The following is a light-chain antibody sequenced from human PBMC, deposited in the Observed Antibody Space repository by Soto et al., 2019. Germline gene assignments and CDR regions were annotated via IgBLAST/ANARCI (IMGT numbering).Light chain of an antibody. J-gene: IGKJ3*01. Sequence: DIQMTQSPSTLSASVGDRVTITCRASQSISSYLNWYQQKPGKAPKLLIYAASSLESGVPSRFSGSGSGTDFTLTISSLQPDDFATYYCQQYYSTPPGFGPGTKVDIK. CDR3: QQYYSTPPG. CDR1: QSISSY. V-gene: IGKV1-39*01. CDR2: AAS.